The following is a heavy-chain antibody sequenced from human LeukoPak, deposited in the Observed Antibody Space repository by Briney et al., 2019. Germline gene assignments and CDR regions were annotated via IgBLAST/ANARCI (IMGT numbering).Heavy chain of an antibody. J-gene: IGHJ4*02. Sequence: GGSLRLSCAASGFTFSSYAMHWVRQAPGKGLEWVAVISYDGSNKYYADSVKGRFTISRDNSKNTLYLQMNSLRAEDTAVYYCARDWRGDYFDYWSQGTLVTVSS. V-gene: IGHV3-30-3*01. CDR1: GFTFSSYA. CDR3: ARDWRGDYFDY. CDR2: ISYDGSNK.